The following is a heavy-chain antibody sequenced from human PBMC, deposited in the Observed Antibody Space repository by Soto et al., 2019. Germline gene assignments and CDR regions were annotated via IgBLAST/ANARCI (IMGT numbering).Heavy chain of an antibody. CDR1: GFTFSSYE. CDR2: ISSSGSTI. J-gene: IGHJ4*02. CDR3: ARDGNVDTAMVETFDY. Sequence: EVQLVESGGGLVQPGGSLRLSCAASGFTFSSYEMNWVRQAPGKGLEWVSYISSSGSTIYYADSVKGRFTISRDNAKNSPYLQMNSLRAEDTAVYYCARDGNVDTAMVETFDYWGQGTLVTVSS. D-gene: IGHD5-18*01. V-gene: IGHV3-48*03.